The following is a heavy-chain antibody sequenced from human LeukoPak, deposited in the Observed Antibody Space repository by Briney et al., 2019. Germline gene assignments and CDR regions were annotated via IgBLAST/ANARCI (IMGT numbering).Heavy chain of an antibody. CDR3: AHSPDDSSGYYLSYFDY. Sequence: SGPTLVNPTQTLTLTCTFSGFSLSTSGVGVGWIRQPPGKALEWLALIYWDDDKRYSPSLKSRLTITKDTSKNQVVLTMTNMDPVDTATYYCAHSPDDSSGYYLSYFDYWGQGTLVTVSS. CDR1: GFSLSTSGVG. D-gene: IGHD3-22*01. J-gene: IGHJ4*02. V-gene: IGHV2-5*02. CDR2: IYWDDDK.